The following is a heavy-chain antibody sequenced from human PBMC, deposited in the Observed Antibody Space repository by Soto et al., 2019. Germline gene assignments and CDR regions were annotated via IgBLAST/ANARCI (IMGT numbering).Heavy chain of an antibody. Sequence: SETLSLTCTVSGGSISSYYWSWIRQPPGQGLEWIGYIYYSGSTNYNPSLKSRVTLSVDTSKNQFSLKLSSVTAADTAVYYCARWDPMITFGGVIVKPDYWGQGTLVTVS. D-gene: IGHD3-16*02. CDR1: GGSISSYY. V-gene: IGHV4-59*01. CDR2: IYYSGST. CDR3: ARWDPMITFGGVIVKPDY. J-gene: IGHJ4*02.